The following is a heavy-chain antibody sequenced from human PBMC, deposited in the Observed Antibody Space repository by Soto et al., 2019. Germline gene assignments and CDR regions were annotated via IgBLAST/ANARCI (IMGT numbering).Heavy chain of an antibody. CDR2: ISGSGRST. D-gene: IGHD3-22*01. J-gene: IGHJ4*02. CDR3: AKEDVSGYYYSGL. CDR1: GFTFEHFA. V-gene: IGHV3-23*01. Sequence: GGSLRLSCAASGFTFEHFAMSWVRQVPGKGLEWVSLISGSGRSTFYADSVKGRFTISRDNSKNTLYLQMNSLRAEDTAVYYCAKEDVSGYYYSGLWGQGTLVTVSS.